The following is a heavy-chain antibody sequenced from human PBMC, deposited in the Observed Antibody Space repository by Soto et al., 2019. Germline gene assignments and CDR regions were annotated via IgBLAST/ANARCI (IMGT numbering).Heavy chain of an antibody. CDR2: INHSGST. V-gene: IGHV4-34*01. J-gene: IGHJ4*02. CDR1: GGSFSGYY. D-gene: IGHD4-17*01. CDR3: AIGRRTTVTIDY. Sequence: QVQLQQWGAGLLKPSETLSLTCAVYGGSFSGYYWSWIRQPPGKGLEWIGEINHSGSTNYNPSLKSRVTISVDTSKNQFFLKLSSVTAADTAVYYCAIGRRTTVTIDYWGQGTLVTVSS.